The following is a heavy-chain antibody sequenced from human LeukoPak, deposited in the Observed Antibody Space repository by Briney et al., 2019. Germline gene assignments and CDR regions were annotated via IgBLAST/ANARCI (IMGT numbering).Heavy chain of an antibody. CDR2: IIPIFGTA. V-gene: IGHV1-69*05. CDR1: GGTFSSYA. D-gene: IGHD5-12*01. CDR3: ARDLSKDVDYYFDY. J-gene: IGHJ4*02. Sequence: GSSVKVSCKASGGTFSSYAISWVRQAPGQGLEWMGGIIPIFGTANYAQKFQGRVTITTDESTSTAYMELSRLRSDDTAVYYCARDLSKDVDYYFDYWGQGTLVTVSP.